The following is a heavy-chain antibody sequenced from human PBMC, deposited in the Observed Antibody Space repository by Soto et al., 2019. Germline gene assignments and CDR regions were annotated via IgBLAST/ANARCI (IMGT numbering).Heavy chain of an antibody. CDR3: AKDVWALSADYDFWSGYRIDY. J-gene: IGHJ4*02. Sequence: GGSLRLSCAASGFTFSSYAMSWVRQAPGKGLEWVSAISGSGGSTYYADSVKGRFTISRDNSKNTLYLQMNSLRAEDTAVYYCAKDVWALSADYDFWSGYRIDYWGQGTLVTVSS. V-gene: IGHV3-23*01. CDR1: GFTFSSYA. D-gene: IGHD3-3*01. CDR2: ISGSGGST.